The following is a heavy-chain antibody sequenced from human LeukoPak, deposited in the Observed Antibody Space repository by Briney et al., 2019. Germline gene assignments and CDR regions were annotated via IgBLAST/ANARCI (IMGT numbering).Heavy chain of an antibody. Sequence: GASVKVSCKASGYTFTSYGISWVRQAPGQGLEWMGWISAYNGNTNYAQKLQGRVTMTTDTSTSTAYMELRSLRSDDTAVCYCARDPSTYYDFWSGTLYYYYYMDVWSKGTTVTVSS. CDR3: ARDPSTYYDFWSGTLYYYYYMDV. J-gene: IGHJ6*03. CDR1: GYTFTSYG. CDR2: ISAYNGNT. V-gene: IGHV1-18*01. D-gene: IGHD3-3*01.